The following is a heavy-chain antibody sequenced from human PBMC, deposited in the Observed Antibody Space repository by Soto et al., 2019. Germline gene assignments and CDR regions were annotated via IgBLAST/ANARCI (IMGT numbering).Heavy chain of an antibody. CDR3: AKDYDFWSGCFDY. Sequence: ESGGGLVPPGRSLRLSCAASGFTFDDYAMHWVRQAPGKGLEWVSGISWNSGTIGYAASVRGRFTISRDNAKNSLYLQMNSLTAEDTALYYFAKDYDFWSGCFDYWGQGTLVTVSS. CDR1: GFTFDDYA. V-gene: IGHV3-9*01. D-gene: IGHD3-3*01. CDR2: ISWNSGTI. J-gene: IGHJ4*02.